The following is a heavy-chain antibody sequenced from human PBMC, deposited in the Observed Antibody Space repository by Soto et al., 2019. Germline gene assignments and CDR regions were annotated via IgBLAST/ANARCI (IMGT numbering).Heavy chain of an antibody. D-gene: IGHD3-22*01. Sequence: QVQLQESGPGLVKPSETLSLTCTVSGGSVSSGSYYWSWIRQPPGKGLEWIGYIYYSGSTNYNPSLTSRVTISVDTSKNQFSLKLSSVTAADTAVYYCAGTLQYYYDSSGFYWGQGTLVTVSS. CDR1: GGSVSSGSYY. J-gene: IGHJ4*02. CDR3: AGTLQYYYDSSGFY. CDR2: IYYSGST. V-gene: IGHV4-61*01.